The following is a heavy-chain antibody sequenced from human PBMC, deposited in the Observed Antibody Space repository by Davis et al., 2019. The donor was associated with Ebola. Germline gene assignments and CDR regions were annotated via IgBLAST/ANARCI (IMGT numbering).Heavy chain of an antibody. J-gene: IGHJ4*02. CDR2: LYSGGNT. CDR3: ARRGYSALD. Sequence: GESLKISCAASGFTVSSNYMSWVRQAPGKGLEWVSVLYSGGNTYYADSVKGRFTISRDNSKNTLSLQMNSLRAEDTAVYYCARRGYSALDWGQGTLVSVSS. CDR1: GFTVSSNY. D-gene: IGHD5-12*01. V-gene: IGHV3-53*01.